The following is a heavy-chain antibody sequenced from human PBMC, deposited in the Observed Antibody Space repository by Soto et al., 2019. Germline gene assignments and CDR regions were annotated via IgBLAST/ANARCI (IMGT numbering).Heavy chain of an antibody. CDR2: IIPIFGTA. CDR1: GGTFSSYA. D-gene: IGHD1-20*01. V-gene: IGHV1-69*01. Sequence: QVQLVQSGAEVKKPGSSVKVSCKASGGTFSSYAISWVRQAPGQGLEWMGGIIPIFGTANYAQKFQGRVTITADESTSTDYMELSSLRSEDTAVYYCAREAVVTGRGNYYYYYGMDVWGQGTTVTVSS. J-gene: IGHJ6*02. CDR3: AREAVVTGRGNYYYYYGMDV.